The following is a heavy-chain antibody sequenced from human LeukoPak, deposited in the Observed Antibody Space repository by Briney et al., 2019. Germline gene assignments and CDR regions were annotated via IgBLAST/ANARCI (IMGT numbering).Heavy chain of an antibody. J-gene: IGHJ3*02. D-gene: IGHD2-8*01. Sequence: SGGSLRLSCVASGFTFSNYWMSWVRQAPGKGLEWVANIKQDGSETYYVDSVKGRFTISRDNTKNSLYLQLNSLRAEDTAVYYCARATGYCTNGVCYLPDAFDIWGQGTMVTVSS. CDR1: GFTFSNYW. CDR3: ARATGYCTNGVCYLPDAFDI. V-gene: IGHV3-7*01. CDR2: IKQDGSET.